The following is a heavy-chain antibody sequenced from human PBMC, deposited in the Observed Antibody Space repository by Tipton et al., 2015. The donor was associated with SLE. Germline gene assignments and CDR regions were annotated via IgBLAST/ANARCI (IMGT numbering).Heavy chain of an antibody. J-gene: IGHJ5*02. Sequence: TLSLTCTVSGGSINTTNYYWGWIRQPPGKGLDWIGSMYYSGTSYYNPSLKSRATISIDMSKNQFSLKLNYMTDADTALYYCTGYNIDRGWFDPWGQGTLVTVSS. V-gene: IGHV4-39*07. CDR1: GGSINTTNYY. CDR2: MYYSGTS. CDR3: TGYNIDRGWFDP. D-gene: IGHD5-12*01.